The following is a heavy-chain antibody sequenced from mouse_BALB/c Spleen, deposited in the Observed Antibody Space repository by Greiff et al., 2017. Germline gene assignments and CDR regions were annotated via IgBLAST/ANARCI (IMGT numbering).Heavy chain of an antibody. J-gene: IGHJ1*01. V-gene: IGHV2-6-7*01. Sequence: VKLVESGPGLVAPSQSLSITCTVSGFSLTSYGVNWVRQPPGKGLEWLGMIWGDGSTDYNSALKSRLSISKDNSKSQVFLKMNSLQTDDTARYYCARGTYYYGSSYFDVWGAGTTVTVSS. CDR2: IWGDGST. CDR3: ARGTYYYGSSYFDV. D-gene: IGHD1-1*01. CDR1: GFSLTSYG.